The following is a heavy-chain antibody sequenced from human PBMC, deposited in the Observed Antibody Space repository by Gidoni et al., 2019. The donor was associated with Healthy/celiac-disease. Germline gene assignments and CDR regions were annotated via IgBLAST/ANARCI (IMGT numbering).Heavy chain of an antibody. CDR3: ARGGRFPRRNYGSGRLEQGGSP. CDR1: GGSFSGYY. D-gene: IGHD3-10*01. V-gene: IGHV4-34*01. Sequence: QVQLQQWGAGLLKPSETLSLTCAVYGGSFSGYYWSWIRQPPGKGLEWIGEINHSGSTTYNPSLKSRVTISVDTSKNQFSLKLSSVTAADTAVYYCARGGRFPRRNYGSGRLEQGGSPWGQGTLVTVSS. CDR2: INHSGST. J-gene: IGHJ5*02.